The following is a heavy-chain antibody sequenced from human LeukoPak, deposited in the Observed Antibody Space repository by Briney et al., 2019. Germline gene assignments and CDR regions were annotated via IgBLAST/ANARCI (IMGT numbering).Heavy chain of an antibody. CDR1: GFTFSSYA. D-gene: IGHD2-15*01. V-gene: IGHV3-23*01. CDR2: ISGSGGST. CDR3: ARGPLGYCSGGSCSSEVA. Sequence: GGSLRLSCAASGFTFSSYAMSWVRQAPGKGLEWVSAISGSGGSTYYADSVKGRFTTSRDNAKNSLYLQMNSLRAEDTAVYYCARGPLGYCSGGSCSSEVAWGQGTLVTVSS. J-gene: IGHJ5*02.